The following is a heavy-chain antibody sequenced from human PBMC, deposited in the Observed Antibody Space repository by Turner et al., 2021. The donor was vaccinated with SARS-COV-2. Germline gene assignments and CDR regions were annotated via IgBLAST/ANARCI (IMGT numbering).Heavy chain of an antibody. CDR2: IGYDGRDK. D-gene: IGHD4-17*01. Sequence: QVQLLESGGGVVQPGRSLSLSCAASGFTFITYGMHWVRQAPGKGLEGVAVIGYDGRDKYYADSVKCRFTISRDNSKNTLYLQMNNLRAEDTAVYYCARSTVTTPPDYWGQGTLVTVSS. J-gene: IGHJ4*02. V-gene: IGHV3-33*01. CDR3: ARSTVTTPPDY. CDR1: GFTFITYG.